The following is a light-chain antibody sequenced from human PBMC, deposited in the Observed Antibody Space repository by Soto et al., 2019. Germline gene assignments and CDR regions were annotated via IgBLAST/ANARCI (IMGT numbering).Light chain of an antibody. V-gene: IGKV4-1*01. Sequence: DIVMTQSPDSLAVSLSERATINCKSSQSLLYNSNNKNYLAWYQQKPGQPPKVLIFWASTRESGVPDRFSGSGSGTDFTLTISSLQAEDVAVYYCQQYYGTSPLTFGGGTKVYIK. J-gene: IGKJ4*01. CDR1: QSLLYNSNNKNY. CDR3: QQYYGTSPLT. CDR2: WAS.